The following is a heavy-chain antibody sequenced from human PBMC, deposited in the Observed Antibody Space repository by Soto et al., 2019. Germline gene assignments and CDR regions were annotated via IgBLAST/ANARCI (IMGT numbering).Heavy chain of an antibody. CDR3: ARDGLHITIFPNWFDP. D-gene: IGHD3-3*01. V-gene: IGHV1-69*12. J-gene: IGHJ5*02. CDR1: GGTFSSYA. CDR2: IIPIFGTA. Sequence: QVQLVQSGAEVKKPGSSVKVSCTASGGTFSSYAISWVRQAPGQGLAWMGGIIPIFGTANYAQKFQGRVTITADESTSTAYMELSSLSSEVTAVYYCARDGLHITIFPNWFDPWGQGTLVIVSS.